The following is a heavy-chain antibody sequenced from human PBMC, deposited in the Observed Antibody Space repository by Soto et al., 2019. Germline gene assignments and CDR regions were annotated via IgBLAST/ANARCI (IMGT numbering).Heavy chain of an antibody. J-gene: IGHJ5*02. CDR3: AKGYMVRGVLNWFDP. Sequence: GGSLRLSCAASGFTFSSYAMSWVRQAPGKGLEWVSAISGSGGSTYYADSVKGRFTISRDNSKNTLYLQMNSLRAEDTAVYYCAKGYMVRGVLNWFDPWGQGTLVTVSS. CDR1: GFTFSSYA. D-gene: IGHD3-10*01. CDR2: ISGSGGST. V-gene: IGHV3-23*01.